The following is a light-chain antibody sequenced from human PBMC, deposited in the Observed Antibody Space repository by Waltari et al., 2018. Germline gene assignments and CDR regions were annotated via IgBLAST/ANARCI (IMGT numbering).Light chain of an antibody. J-gene: IGLJ2*01. V-gene: IGLV2-11*01. Sequence: WFQCLAGEAPILIIYDVTKRPSGVHDRFSGSKSANTASLTISGLQDEDEANYCCGSYAGMYTYSFGGGTKLTVL. CDR3: GSYAGMYTYS. CDR2: DVT.